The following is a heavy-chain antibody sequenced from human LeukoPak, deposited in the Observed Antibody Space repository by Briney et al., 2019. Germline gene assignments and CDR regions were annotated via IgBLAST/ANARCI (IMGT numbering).Heavy chain of an antibody. J-gene: IGHJ1*01. CDR3: ARDPRGWYYDILTAQKGSEYFQH. CDR1: GFTFTGYY. Sequence: ASVKVSCKASGFTFTGYYMHWVRQAPGQGLEWMGWINPNNGGTNYAQTFQDRVTMTRDTSISTAYMELSSLRSEDTAVYYCARDPRGWYYDILTAQKGSEYFQHWGQGTLVTVSS. CDR2: INPNNGGT. D-gene: IGHD3-9*01. V-gene: IGHV1-2*02.